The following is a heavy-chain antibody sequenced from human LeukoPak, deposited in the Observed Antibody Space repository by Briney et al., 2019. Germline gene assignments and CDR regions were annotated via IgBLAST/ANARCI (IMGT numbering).Heavy chain of an antibody. CDR1: GYTFTSYD. CDR2: MNPNSGNT. D-gene: IGHD1-26*01. Sequence: ASVKVPCKASGYTFTSYDINWVRQAPGQGLEWMGWMNPNSGNTGYAQKFQGRVTMTRNTSISTAYMELSSLRSEDTAVYYCARGSPRWELTATDYWGQGTLVTVSS. V-gene: IGHV1-8*01. CDR3: ARGSPRWELTATDY. J-gene: IGHJ4*02.